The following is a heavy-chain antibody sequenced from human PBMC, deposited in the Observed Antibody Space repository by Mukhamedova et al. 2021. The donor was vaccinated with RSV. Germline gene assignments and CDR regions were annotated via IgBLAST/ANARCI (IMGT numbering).Heavy chain of an antibody. D-gene: IGHD4-17*01. V-gene: IGHV3-48*02. CDR2: ISTTSSFI. CDR3: ARRARDYGDFHDTFDI. J-gene: IGHJ3*02. Sequence: NWVRQTPGKGLEWVSYISTTSSFIYYADSVKGRFTISRDNGKDSLFLQMDSLRDEDTAVYYCARRARDYGDFHDTFDIWGQGTM.